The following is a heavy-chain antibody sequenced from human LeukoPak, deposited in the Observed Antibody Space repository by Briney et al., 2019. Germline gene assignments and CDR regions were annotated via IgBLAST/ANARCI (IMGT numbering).Heavy chain of an antibody. D-gene: IGHD6-13*01. Sequence: AASVKVSCXVSGYTFTDYYMHWVQQAPGKGLEWMGLVDPEDGETIYAEKFQGRVTITADTSTDTAYMELSSLRSEDTAVYFCARDQGRLSTSWYTGYWGQGTQVTVSS. CDR2: VDPEDGET. CDR3: ARDQGRLSTSWYTGY. J-gene: IGHJ4*02. V-gene: IGHV1-69-2*01. CDR1: GYTFTDYY.